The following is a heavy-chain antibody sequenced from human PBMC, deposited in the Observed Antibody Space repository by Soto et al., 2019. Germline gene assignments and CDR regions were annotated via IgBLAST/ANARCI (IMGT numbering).Heavy chain of an antibody. CDR2: IYYSGST. D-gene: IGHD3-3*01. J-gene: IGHJ6*03. CDR3: ARLTGYYDFWSGYYPYYYYYYMDV. Sequence: SETLSLTCTVSGGSISSSSYYWGWTRQPPGKGLEWIGSIYYSGSTYYNPSLKSRVTISVDTSKNQFSLKLSSVTAADTAVYYCARLTGYYDFWSGYYPYYYYYYMDVWGKGTTVTVSS. CDR1: GGSISSSSYY. V-gene: IGHV4-39*01.